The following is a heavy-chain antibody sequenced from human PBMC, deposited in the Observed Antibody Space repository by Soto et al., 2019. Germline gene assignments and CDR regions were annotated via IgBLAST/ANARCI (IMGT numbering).Heavy chain of an antibody. CDR1: GFTLSDHY. V-gene: IGHV3-72*01. D-gene: IGHD3-10*01. J-gene: IGHJ5*02. CDR3: ARLYGSGGSGWFDP. Sequence: QPGGSLRLSCAGSGFTLSDHYIDWVRQAPGKGLEWVGRSRDKAQGYSTAYAASVKGRFTTSRDESKNSVYLQMSSLKASDTAMYYCARLYGSGGSGWFDPWGQGTLVTVSS. CDR2: SRDKAQGYST.